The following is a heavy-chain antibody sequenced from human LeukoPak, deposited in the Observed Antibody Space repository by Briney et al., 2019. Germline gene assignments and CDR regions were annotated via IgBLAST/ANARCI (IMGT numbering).Heavy chain of an antibody. CDR1: GGSISSGGYS. V-gene: IGHV4-30-2*01. Sequence: SQTLSLTCAVSGGSISSGGYSWSWIRQPPGKGLEWIGYIYHSGSTYYNPSLKSRVTISEDRSKNQFSLKLSSVTAADTAVYYCARVGLGSYYYGMDVWGQGTTVTVSS. CDR2: IYHSGST. J-gene: IGHJ6*02. D-gene: IGHD7-27*01. CDR3: ARVGLGSYYYGMDV.